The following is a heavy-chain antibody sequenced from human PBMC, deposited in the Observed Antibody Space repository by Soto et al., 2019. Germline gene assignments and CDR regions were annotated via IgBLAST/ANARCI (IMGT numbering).Heavy chain of an antibody. V-gene: IGHV1-18*01. CDR1: GYTFTSYG. D-gene: IGHD3-16*02. CDR2: ISAYNGNT. J-gene: IGHJ4*02. CDR3: ARVGRYYDYVGGSYRYHLFDY. Sequence: QVQLVQSGAEVKKPGASVKVSCKASGYTFTSYGISWVRQAPGQGLEWMGWISAYNGNTNYAQKLQGRVTMTTDTSTSTAYMELRSLRSDDTAVYYCARVGRYYDYVGGSYRYHLFDYWGQGTLVTVSS.